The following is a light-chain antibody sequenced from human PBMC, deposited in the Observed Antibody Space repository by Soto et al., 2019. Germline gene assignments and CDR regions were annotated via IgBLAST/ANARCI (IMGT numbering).Light chain of an antibody. CDR2: EVN. Sequence: QSVLTQPPYASGSPGQSVTISCTGTSSDVGGYNYVSWFQQHPGKAPKLIIHEVNQRPSGVPDRFSGSKSGNTASLTVSGLQAEDEGTYYCSSYGGYNNVVFGTGTKVTVL. V-gene: IGLV2-8*01. CDR1: SSDVGGYNY. CDR3: SSYGGYNNVV. J-gene: IGLJ1*01.